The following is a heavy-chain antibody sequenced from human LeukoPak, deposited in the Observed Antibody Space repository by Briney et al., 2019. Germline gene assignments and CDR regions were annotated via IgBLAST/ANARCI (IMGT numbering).Heavy chain of an antibody. D-gene: IGHD3-3*01. CDR1: GGSFSGYY. CDR2: IYYSGST. V-gene: IGHV4-59*01. J-gene: IGHJ5*02. CDR3: ARVNPTTYYDFWSGSEGLSWFDP. Sequence: SETLSLTCAVYGGSFSGYYWSWIRQPPGKGLEWIGYIYYSGSTNYNPSLKSRVTISVDTSKNQFSLKLSSVTAADTAVYYCARVNPTTYYDFWSGSEGLSWFDPWGQGTLVTVSS.